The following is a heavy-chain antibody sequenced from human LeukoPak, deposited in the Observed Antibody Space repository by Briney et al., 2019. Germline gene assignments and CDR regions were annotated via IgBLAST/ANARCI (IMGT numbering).Heavy chain of an antibody. Sequence: ASVKVSCKASGYTFTSYGISWVRQAPGQGLEWMGWISAYNGNTNYAQKFQGRVTITADESTSTASMELSSLRSEDTAVYYCARGRFSTPKTKRTYYYYAMDVWGQGTTVTVSS. CDR2: ISAYNGNT. V-gene: IGHV1-18*01. CDR1: GYTFTSYG. J-gene: IGHJ6*02. CDR3: ARGRFSTPKTKRTYYYYAMDV.